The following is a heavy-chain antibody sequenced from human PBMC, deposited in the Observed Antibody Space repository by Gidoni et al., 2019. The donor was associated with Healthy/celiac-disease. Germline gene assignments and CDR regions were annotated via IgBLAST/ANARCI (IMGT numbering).Heavy chain of an antibody. CDR1: GYTFTSYA. CDR2: INDGNGKT. V-gene: IGHV1-3*01. Sequence: QVQLVQSGAEVKKPGASVKVSCKASGYTFTSYAMHWVRQDPGQRLEWMGWINDGNGKTKYSQKFQGRVTITRDTSASTAYMELSSLRSEDTAVYYCARGYSGYDSGDYWGQGTLVTVSS. D-gene: IGHD5-12*01. CDR3: ARGYSGYDSGDY. J-gene: IGHJ4*02.